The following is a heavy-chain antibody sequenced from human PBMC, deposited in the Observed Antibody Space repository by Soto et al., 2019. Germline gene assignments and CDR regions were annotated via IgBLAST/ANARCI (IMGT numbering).Heavy chain of an antibody. CDR1: GFSLSTSGVG. CDR3: VRQRNWFDP. J-gene: IGHJ5*02. CDR2: IFWAGDR. Sequence: QITVKESGPAPVPPTQPLTLTCTVSGFSLSTSGVGVCWDRQPPGKALEWLAVIFWAGDRLYSSPLQTRLTITRDMSRNPVVLTMTEMDPVDTATYFCVRQRNWFDPWGQGTLVTVPS. V-gene: IGHV2-5*02.